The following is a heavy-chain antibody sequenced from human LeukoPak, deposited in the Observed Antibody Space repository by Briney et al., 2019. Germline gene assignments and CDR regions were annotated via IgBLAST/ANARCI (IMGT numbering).Heavy chain of an antibody. V-gene: IGHV3-7*02. CDR1: GFSVSSNY. Sequence: GGSLRLSCAASGFSVSSNYMSWVRQAPGKGLEWVANINQDESEEYYVDSVRGRFTISRDNAKNSLYLQMNSLRAEDTAVYYCARPYDSNRDHSGYGYWGRGTLVTVSS. J-gene: IGHJ4*02. CDR2: INQDESEE. CDR3: ARPYDSNRDHSGYGY. D-gene: IGHD5-12*01.